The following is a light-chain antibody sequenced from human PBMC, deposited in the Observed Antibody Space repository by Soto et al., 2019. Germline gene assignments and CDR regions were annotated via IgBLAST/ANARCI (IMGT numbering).Light chain of an antibody. Sequence: EIVLTQSPATLSLSPGERATLPCRASQSVRNYLAWYQQKPGQAPRLLIYDTSNRASGIPARFSGSGSGTDFTLTISSLEPEDFAVYFCQQRYDWPPITFGQGTRLEIK. CDR3: QQRYDWPPIT. J-gene: IGKJ5*01. CDR2: DTS. V-gene: IGKV3-11*01. CDR1: QSVRNY.